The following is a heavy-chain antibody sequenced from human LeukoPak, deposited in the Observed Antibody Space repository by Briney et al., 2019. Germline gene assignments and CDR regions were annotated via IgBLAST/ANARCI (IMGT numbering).Heavy chain of an antibody. D-gene: IGHD3-3*01. CDR1: GGSISSSSYY. CDR3: ARQGTIFGVVTAYADY. CDR2: IYYSGST. Sequence: SSETLSLTCTVSGGSISSSSYYWGWIRQPPGKVLEWIGSIYYSGSTYYNPSLKSRVTISVDTSKNQFSLKLSSVTAADTAVYYCARQGTIFGVVTAYADYWGQGTLVTVSS. J-gene: IGHJ4*02. V-gene: IGHV4-39*01.